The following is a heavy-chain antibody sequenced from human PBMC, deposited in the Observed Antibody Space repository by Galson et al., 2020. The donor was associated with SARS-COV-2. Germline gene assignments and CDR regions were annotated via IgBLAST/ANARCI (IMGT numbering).Heavy chain of an antibody. Sequence: SETLSLTCAVYGGSFSGYSWTWIRQAPGKGLEWIGEINSGGDTKYNPSLSGRVTLSVDTPKHQFSLKLTSLRAAATALYFCARGRQGVVPSPVLGLGPFYSYYYMDVWAKGTTVTVSS. CDR2: INSGGDT. J-gene: IGHJ6*03. D-gene: IGHD3-16*01. CDR3: ARGRQGVVPSPVLGLGPFYSYYYMDV. CDR1: GGSFSGYS. V-gene: IGHV4-34*01.